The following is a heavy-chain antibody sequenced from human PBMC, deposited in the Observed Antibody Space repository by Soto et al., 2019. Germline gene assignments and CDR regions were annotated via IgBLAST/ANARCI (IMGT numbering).Heavy chain of an antibody. CDR1: GFTFSSYA. CDR3: AKWGYCSSTRCYDLDY. D-gene: IGHD2-2*01. J-gene: IGHJ4*02. CDR2: ISGSGGST. V-gene: IGHV3-23*01. Sequence: EVQLLESGGGLVQPGGSLRLSCAASGFTFSSYAMSWVRQAPGKGLEWVSAISGSGGSTYYENSVKGRFTISRANSKKSLDLQMNSLRAEDTAVYYCAKWGYCSSTRCYDLDYWGQGTLVTVSS.